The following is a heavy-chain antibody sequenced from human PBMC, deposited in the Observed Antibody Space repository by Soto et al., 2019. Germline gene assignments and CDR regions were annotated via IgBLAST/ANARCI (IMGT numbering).Heavy chain of an antibody. V-gene: IGHV1-46*01. CDR3: ARYGCSGGSCHPSALKDY. J-gene: IGHJ4*02. CDR2: INPSGGST. Sequence: ASVKVSCKASGYTFTSYYMHWVRQAPGQGLEWMGIINPSGGSTSYAQKFQGRVTMTRDTSTSTVYMELSSLRSEDTAVYYCARYGCSGGSCHPSALKDYWGQGTLVTVSS. CDR1: GYTFTSYY. D-gene: IGHD2-15*01.